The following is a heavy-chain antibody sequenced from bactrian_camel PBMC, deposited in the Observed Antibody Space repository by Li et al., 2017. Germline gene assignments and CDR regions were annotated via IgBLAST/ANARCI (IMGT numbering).Heavy chain of an antibody. D-gene: IGHD5*01. CDR2: IWSDSEYT. Sequence: HVQLVESGGGLVQPGGSLRLSCASSLFTFPYMTWVRQAPGKGLEWVAGIWSDSEYTYYADSVKGRFSISRDNAKNTVYLQMDSLKPEDTAMYYCAAVQTNYPAHCRTDVDWAEYTYNAWGQGTQVTVS. CDR3: AAVQTNYPAHCRTDVDWAEYTYNA. V-gene: IGHV3-2*01. CDR1: LFTFPY. J-gene: IGHJ6*01.